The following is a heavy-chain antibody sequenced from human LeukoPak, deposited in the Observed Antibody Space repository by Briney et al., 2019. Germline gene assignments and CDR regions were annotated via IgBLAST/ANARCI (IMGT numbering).Heavy chain of an antibody. D-gene: IGHD3-16*01. CDR1: GYSFTGYF. Sequence: AAVKVCCTASGYSFTGYFMQWVRQGPGQGLEWMGWINPNSGDTNYAQKFQGRVTMTRDTSISTAYMELSRLRSDDAAVYYCARRFYYAMDVWGQGTTVTVSS. J-gene: IGHJ6*02. CDR2: INPNSGDT. CDR3: ARRFYYAMDV. V-gene: IGHV1-2*02.